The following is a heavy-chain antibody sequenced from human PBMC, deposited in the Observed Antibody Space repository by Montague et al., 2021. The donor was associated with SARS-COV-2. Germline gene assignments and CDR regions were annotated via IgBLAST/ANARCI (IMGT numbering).Heavy chain of an antibody. V-gene: IGHV4-34*01. J-gene: IGHJ4*02. Sequence: SETLSLTCAVYGGSISDYHWNWIRQSPGGGLEWIGQINYGGSTKYNPSPRSRVTISIDTSKNQFSLKLTSVTAADTAVYYCARGAPGYWGQGTLVTVSS. CDR1: GGSISDYH. CDR2: INYGGST. CDR3: ARGAPGY. D-gene: IGHD1-1*01.